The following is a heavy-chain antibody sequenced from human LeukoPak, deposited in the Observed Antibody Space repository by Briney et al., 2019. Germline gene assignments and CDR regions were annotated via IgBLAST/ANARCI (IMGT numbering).Heavy chain of an antibody. CDR1: GGSISSGGYS. CDR3: ARGSRGVGRHNIVVVPAAIPRYYFDY. D-gene: IGHD2-2*02. J-gene: IGHJ4*02. CDR2: IYHSGST. Sequence: SETLSLTCAVSGGSISSGGYSWSWIRQPPGQGLEWIGYIYHSGSTYYNPSLKSRVTMSVDRSKNQFSLKLSSVTAADTAVYYCARGSRGVGRHNIVVVPAAIPRYYFDYWGQGTLVTVSS. V-gene: IGHV4-30-2*01.